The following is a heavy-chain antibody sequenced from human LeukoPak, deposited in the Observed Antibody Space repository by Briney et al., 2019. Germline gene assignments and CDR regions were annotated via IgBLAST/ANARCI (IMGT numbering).Heavy chain of an antibody. CDR1: GFTFSSYE. V-gene: IGHV3-48*03. CDR2: ISSSGFTR. Sequence: GGSLRLSCAASGFTFSSYEMNWVRQAPGKGLEWVSYISSSGFTRYYADSVKGRFAISRDNAKNSLYLQMNSLRAEDTAVYYCARGDYYDSSGYSSPDAFDIWGQGTMVTVSS. D-gene: IGHD3-22*01. J-gene: IGHJ3*02. CDR3: ARGDYYDSSGYSSPDAFDI.